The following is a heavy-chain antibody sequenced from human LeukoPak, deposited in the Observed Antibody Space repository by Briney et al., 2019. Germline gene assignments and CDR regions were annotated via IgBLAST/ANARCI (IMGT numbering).Heavy chain of an antibody. V-gene: IGHV3-74*01. CDR2: INIDGINT. Sequence: GGSLRLSCAASGFTLMNYWMHWVRHNPGKGLVWVSRINIDGINTSYADSVKGRFTISRDNAKNTLNLQMNSLRAEDTAVYYCARDLGQYYDTSDNWFDPWGQGTLVTVSS. J-gene: IGHJ5*02. CDR3: ARDLGQYYDTSDNWFDP. D-gene: IGHD3-22*01. CDR1: GFTLMNYW.